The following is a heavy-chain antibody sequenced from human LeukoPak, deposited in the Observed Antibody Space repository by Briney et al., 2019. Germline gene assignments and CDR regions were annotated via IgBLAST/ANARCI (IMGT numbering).Heavy chain of an antibody. J-gene: IGHJ3*02. CDR2: MYYSGST. CDR3: ASSYGYSSGWYKKGVVAFDI. D-gene: IGHD6-19*01. V-gene: IGHV4-39*01. Sequence: PSETLSLTCTVSGGSISSSSYYWGWIRQPPGKGLEWIGSMYYSGSTYYNPSLKSRVTISVDTSKNQFSLKLSSVTAADTAVYYCASSYGYSSGWYKKGVVAFDIWGQGTMVTVSS. CDR1: GGSISSSSYY.